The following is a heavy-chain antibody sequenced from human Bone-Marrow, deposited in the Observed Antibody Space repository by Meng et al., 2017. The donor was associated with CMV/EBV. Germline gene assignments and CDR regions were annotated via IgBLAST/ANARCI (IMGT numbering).Heavy chain of an antibody. CDR3: AKGRELRNFDL. D-gene: IGHD1-26*01. CDR1: GFTFSSYA. J-gene: IGHJ2*01. Sequence: SCAASGFTFSSYAMSWVRQAPGKGLEWVSVIYSGGSSTYYADSVKGRFTISRDNSKNTLYLQMNSLRAEDTAVYYCAKGRELRNFDLWGLGTLVTVSS. V-gene: IGHV3-23*03. CDR2: IYSGGSST.